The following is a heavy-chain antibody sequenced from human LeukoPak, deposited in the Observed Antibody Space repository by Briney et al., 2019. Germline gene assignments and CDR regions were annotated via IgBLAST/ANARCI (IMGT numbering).Heavy chain of an antibody. J-gene: IGHJ4*02. Sequence: GASVKVSCKASGYTFTGYYMHWVRQAPGQGLEWMGWINPNSGGTNYAQKFQGRVTMTRDTSISTAYMELSRLRSDDTAVYYCARAVMVRGVSIPDWGQGTLVTVSS. CDR1: GYTFTGYY. CDR2: INPNSGGT. CDR3: ARAVMVRGVSIPD. V-gene: IGHV1-2*02. D-gene: IGHD3-10*01.